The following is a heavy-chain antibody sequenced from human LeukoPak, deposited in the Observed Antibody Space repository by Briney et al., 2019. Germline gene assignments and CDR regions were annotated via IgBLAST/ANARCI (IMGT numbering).Heavy chain of an antibody. J-gene: IGHJ4*02. Sequence: ASVKVSCKASGGTFSSYAISWVRQAPGQGLEWMGGIIPIFGTANYAQKFQGRVTITTDESTSTAYMELSSLRSEDTAVYYCARGVTGTTSYFDYWGQGTLVTVSS. D-gene: IGHD1/OR15-1a*01. CDR3: ARGVTGTTSYFDY. V-gene: IGHV1-69*05. CDR1: GGTFSSYA. CDR2: IIPIFGTA.